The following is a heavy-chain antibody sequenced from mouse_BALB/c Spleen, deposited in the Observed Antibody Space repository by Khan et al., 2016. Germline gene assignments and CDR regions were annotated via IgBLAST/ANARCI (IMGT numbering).Heavy chain of an antibody. CDR1: GYTFSSYW. CDR3: AKGYYGNYDWYFDV. J-gene: IGHJ1*01. V-gene: IGHV1-9*01. Sequence: QVRLQQSGAERMKPGASVKISCKATGYTFSSYWIEWVKQRPGHGLEWIGEILPGSGSTNYNEKFKGKATFTADTSSNTAYMQLSSLTSEDSAVYYCAKGYYGNYDWYFDVWGAGTTVTVSS. D-gene: IGHD2-1*01. CDR2: ILPGSGST.